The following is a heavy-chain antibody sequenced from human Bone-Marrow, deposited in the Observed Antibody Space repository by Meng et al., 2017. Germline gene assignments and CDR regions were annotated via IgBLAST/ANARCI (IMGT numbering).Heavy chain of an antibody. V-gene: IGHV3-33*01. Sequence: QVELVESGGGVVQHGRSLRLSCGASGFTFSSYGMHWVRQAPGKGLEWVAVIWYDGSNKYYADSVKGRFTISRDNSKNTLYLQMNSLKTEDTAVYYCTLTVTTQFDYWGQGTLVTVSS. CDR2: IWYDGSNK. D-gene: IGHD4-17*01. CDR1: GFTFSSYG. CDR3: TLTVTTQFDY. J-gene: IGHJ4*02.